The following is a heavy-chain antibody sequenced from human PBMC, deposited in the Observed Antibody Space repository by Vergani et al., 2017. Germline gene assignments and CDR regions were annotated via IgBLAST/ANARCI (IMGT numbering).Heavy chain of an antibody. CDR2: INHSGST. V-gene: IGHV4-34*01. CDR1: GGSFSGYY. D-gene: IGHD2-2*01. J-gene: IGHJ6*03. CDR3: ARGSYCSSTSCHSFYYYYYMDV. Sequence: QVQLQQWGAGLLKPSETLSLTCAVYGGSFSGYYWSWIRQPPGKGLGWIGEINHSGSTNYNPSLKSRVTISVDTSKNQFSLKLSSVTAADTAVYYCARGSYCSSTSCHSFYYYYYMDVWDKGTTVTVSS.